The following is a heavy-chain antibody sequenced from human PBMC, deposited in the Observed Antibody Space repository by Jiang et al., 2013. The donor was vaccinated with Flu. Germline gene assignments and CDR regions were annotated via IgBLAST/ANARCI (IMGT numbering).Heavy chain of an antibody. CDR2: VYYRGNT. Sequence: LLKPSETLSLTCTVSSGVVSDTMYYWGWVRQSPGRGLEWLGSVYYRGNTYYNPNLRSRVTITVDSSNNHFSLTMRSVTAADTAVYYCARIPGLGTVMLAFEIWGQGKMVSVSS. V-gene: IGHV4-39*02. D-gene: IGHD3/OR15-3a*01. CDR1: SGVVSDTMYY. J-gene: IGHJ3*02. CDR3: ARIPGLGTVMLAFEI.